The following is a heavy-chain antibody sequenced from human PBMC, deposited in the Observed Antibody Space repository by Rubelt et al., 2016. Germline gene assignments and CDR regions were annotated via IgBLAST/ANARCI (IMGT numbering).Heavy chain of an antibody. D-gene: IGHD5-12*01. CDR3: ARGAIVATILSWFDP. V-gene: IGHV4-34*01. CDR1: GGSISSYY. J-gene: IGHJ5*02. Sequence: SGPGLVKPSETLSLTCTVSGGSISSYYWSWIRQPPGKGLEWIGEINHSGSTNYNPSLKSRVTISVDTSKNQFSLKLSSVTAADTAVYYCARGAIVATILSWFDPWGQGTLVTVSS. CDR2: INHSGST.